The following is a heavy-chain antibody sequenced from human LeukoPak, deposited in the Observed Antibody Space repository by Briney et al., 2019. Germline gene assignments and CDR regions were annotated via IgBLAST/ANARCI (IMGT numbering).Heavy chain of an antibody. D-gene: IGHD6-13*01. Sequence: GGSLRLSCAASGFTFSSYAMHWVRQAPGKGLEWVAVISYDGRNKYYADSVKGRFTISRDKSKNTLYLQMNSLRVEDTAVYYCASHWAQTLVSDYWGQGTLVTVSS. J-gene: IGHJ4*02. CDR2: ISYDGRNK. V-gene: IGHV3-30*03. CDR1: GFTFSSYA. CDR3: ASHWAQTLVSDY.